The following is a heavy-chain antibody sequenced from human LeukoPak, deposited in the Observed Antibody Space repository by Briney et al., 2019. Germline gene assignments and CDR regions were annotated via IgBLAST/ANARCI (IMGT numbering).Heavy chain of an antibody. J-gene: IGHJ4*02. CDR3: ARDVPQGLDY. CDR1: GGSFSGYY. V-gene: IGHV4-34*01. CDR2: INHSGST. Sequence: PSETLSLTCAVYGGSFSGYYWSWIRQPPGKGLEWIGEINHSGSTNYNPSLKSRVTISVDTSKNQFSLKLSSVTAADTAVYYCARDVPQGLDYWGQGTLVTVSS.